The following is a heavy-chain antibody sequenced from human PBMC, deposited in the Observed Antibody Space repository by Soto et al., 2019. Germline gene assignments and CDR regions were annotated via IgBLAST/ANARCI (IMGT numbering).Heavy chain of an antibody. CDR1: GFAFSSYA. J-gene: IGHJ2*01. V-gene: IGHV3-33*01. Sequence: ESGGGVVQPGRSLRLSCAASGFAFSSYAMHWVRQAPGKGLAWVAVIWYDGSNKYYADSVKGRFTISRDNSKNTLYLQMNSLRVEDTAVYYCARRTEDDGWYFDLWGRGTLVTVSS. CDR3: ARRTEDDGWYFDL. CDR2: IWYDGSNK.